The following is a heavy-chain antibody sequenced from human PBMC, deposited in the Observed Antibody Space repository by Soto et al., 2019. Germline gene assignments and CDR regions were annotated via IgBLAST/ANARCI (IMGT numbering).Heavy chain of an antibody. CDR2: IEPTYSYT. D-gene: IGHD5-12*01. CDR1: GYXFTKYW. Sequence: EXLQSCCKCSGYXFTKYWFIWVRHMPGKGLELMGRIEPTYSYTNYRQSFEGHVTISADKSISTAYLQWSSTKASHTAIYYCARQVERGYSGDDLDHWGQGTLVTVSS. J-gene: IGHJ4*02. CDR3: ARQVERGYSGDDLDH. V-gene: IGHV5-10-1*01.